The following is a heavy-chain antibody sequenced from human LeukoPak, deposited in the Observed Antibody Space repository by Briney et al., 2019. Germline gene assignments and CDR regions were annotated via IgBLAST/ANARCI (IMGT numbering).Heavy chain of an antibody. V-gene: IGHV1-8*01. J-gene: IGHJ3*02. CDR3: AETSTGTNPIDAFHI. Sequence: ASVKVSCKASGYTFTSYDINWVRQATGQGLEWMGWMNPNSGNTGYAQKFQGRVTMTRNTSISTAYMELSSLRSEDTGVYYCAETSTGTNPIDAFHIWGQGTMVTVSS. D-gene: IGHD1-1*01. CDR1: GYTFTSYD. CDR2: MNPNSGNT.